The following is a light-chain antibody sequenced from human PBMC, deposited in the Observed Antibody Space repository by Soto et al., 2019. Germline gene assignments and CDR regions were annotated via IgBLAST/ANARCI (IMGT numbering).Light chain of an antibody. CDR3: SSFTVMNTQF. CDR2: DVN. Sequence: QSALTQPASVPEFRGQSVTISCIGTSSDVGAYNYVSWYQQHPGKAPKLIIFDVNRRPSGISNRFSGSKSGNTASLTVSGLQADDEADYYCSSFTVMNTQFFGGGTKVTVL. CDR1: SSDVGAYNY. V-gene: IGLV2-14*03. J-gene: IGLJ2*01.